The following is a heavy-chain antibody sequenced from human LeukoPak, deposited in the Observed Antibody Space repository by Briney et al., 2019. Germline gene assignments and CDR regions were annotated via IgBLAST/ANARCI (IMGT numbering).Heavy chain of an antibody. J-gene: IGHJ4*02. D-gene: IGHD5-18*01. CDR2: ISGSGGST. Sequence: QSGGSLRLSCAASGFTFSSYAMSWVRQAPGKGLEWVSAISGSGGSTYYADSVKGRFTISRDNSKNTLYLQMNSLRAEDTAVYYCASSDRRGYSYGAFDYWGQGTLVTVSS. CDR1: GFTFSSYA. V-gene: IGHV3-23*01. CDR3: ASSDRRGYSYGAFDY.